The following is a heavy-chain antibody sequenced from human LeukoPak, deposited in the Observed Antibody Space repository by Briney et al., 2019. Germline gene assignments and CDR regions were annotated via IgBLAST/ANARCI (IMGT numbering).Heavy chain of an antibody. CDR2: IYHSGST. CDR3: AKRGEHYGAGSDSPPDYFFDI. V-gene: IGHV4-4*02. Sequence: SETLSLTCVVSGGSISSSYWWSWVRQSPEKGLEWIGEIYHSGSTSYNPSLRSRVTMSVDKSKNQFSLQLSSVTAADTAVYYCAKRGEHYGAGSDSPPDYFFDIWGQGTLVTVSS. J-gene: IGHJ4*02. D-gene: IGHD3-10*01. CDR1: GGSISSSYW.